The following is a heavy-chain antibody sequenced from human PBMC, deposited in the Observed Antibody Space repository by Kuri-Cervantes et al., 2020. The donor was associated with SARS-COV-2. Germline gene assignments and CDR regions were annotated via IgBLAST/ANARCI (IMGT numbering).Heavy chain of an antibody. D-gene: IGHD2-21*02. CDR1: GFTFSSYA. CDR3: ARGGVVTADWYFDL. Sequence: GGSLRLSCAASGFTFSSYAMSWVRQAPGRGLEWVSVISGSGVHTYYVDSVKGRFTISRDNAKNTLYLQLNSLGAEDTAVYYCARGGVVTADWYFDLWGRGTLVTVS. V-gene: IGHV3-23*01. J-gene: IGHJ2*01. CDR2: ISGSGVHT.